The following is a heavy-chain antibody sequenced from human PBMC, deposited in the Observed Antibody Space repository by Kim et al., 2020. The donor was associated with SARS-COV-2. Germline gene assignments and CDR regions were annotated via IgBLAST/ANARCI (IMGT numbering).Heavy chain of an antibody. J-gene: IGHJ4*02. V-gene: IGHV1-2*06. CDR2: INPNSGGT. Sequence: ASVNVSCKASGYTFTGYSIHWVRQGPGQGLEWVGRINPNSGGTNYAQKFQGRVTLASDTSITTAYMEMSSLKSDDTAVYYCARSEAGTIDYWGQGTLVTV. D-gene: IGHD6-19*01. CDR3: ARSEAGTIDY. CDR1: GYTFTGYS.